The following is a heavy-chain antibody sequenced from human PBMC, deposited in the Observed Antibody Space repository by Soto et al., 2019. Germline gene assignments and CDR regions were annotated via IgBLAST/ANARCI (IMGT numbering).Heavy chain of an antibody. CDR2: IYPGDSDT. V-gene: IGHV5-51*01. Sequence: PGESLKISCKGSGYSFTSYWIGWVRQMPGKGLEWMGIIYPGDSDTRYSPSFQGQVTISADKSISTAYLQWGSLKASDTAMYYCARPAVAGRYYYYGMDVWGQGTTVTVSS. CDR3: ARPAVAGRYYYYGMDV. D-gene: IGHD6-19*01. J-gene: IGHJ6*02. CDR1: GYSFTSYW.